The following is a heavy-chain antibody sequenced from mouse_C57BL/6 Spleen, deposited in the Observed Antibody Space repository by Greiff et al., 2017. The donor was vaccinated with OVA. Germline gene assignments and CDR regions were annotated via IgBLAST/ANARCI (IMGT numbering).Heavy chain of an antibody. D-gene: IGHD1-1*01. CDR1: GYAFSSSW. V-gene: IGHV1-82*01. J-gene: IGHJ3*01. Sequence: VQGVESGPELVKPGASVKISCKASGYAFSSSWMNWVKQRPGKGLEWIGRIYPGDGATNYNGKFKGKATLTADKSSSTAYMQLSSLTSEDSAVYFCAYYYGFAYWGLGTLVTVSA. CDR2: IYPGDGAT. CDR3: AYYYGFAY.